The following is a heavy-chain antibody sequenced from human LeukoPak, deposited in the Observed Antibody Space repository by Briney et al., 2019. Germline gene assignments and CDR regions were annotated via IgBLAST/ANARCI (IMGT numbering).Heavy chain of an antibody. J-gene: IGHJ4*02. D-gene: IGHD2-15*01. Sequence: ASVKVSCKASGYTFTSYGISWVRQAPGQGVEWMGWISAYNGNTNYAQKLQGRVTMTTDTSTSTAYMELRSLRSDDTDVYYCARDRVVVTGADYWGQGTLVTVSS. V-gene: IGHV1-18*01. CDR1: GYTFTSYG. CDR3: ARDRVVVTGADY. CDR2: ISAYNGNT.